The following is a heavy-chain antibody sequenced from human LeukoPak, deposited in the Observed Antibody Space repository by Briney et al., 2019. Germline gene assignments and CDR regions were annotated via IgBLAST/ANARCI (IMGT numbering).Heavy chain of an antibody. CDR1: GGTFSSYA. CDR3: ARLVDIAYSSSWEDY. V-gene: IGHV1-18*01. J-gene: IGHJ4*02. CDR2: ISAYNGNT. Sequence: GASVKVSCKASGGTFSSYAISWVRQAPGQGLEWMGWISAYNGNTNYAQKLQGRVTMTTDTSTSTAYMELSSLRSEDTAVYYCARLVDIAYSSSWEDYWGQGTLVTVSS. D-gene: IGHD6-13*01.